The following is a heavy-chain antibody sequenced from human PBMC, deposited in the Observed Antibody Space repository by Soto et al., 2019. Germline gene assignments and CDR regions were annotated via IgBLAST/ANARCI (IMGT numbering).Heavy chain of an antibody. Sequence: EVQLLESGGGLVQPGGSLRLSCAASGFTFSGYAMSWVRQAPGKGLEWVSAISGSGGSTYYADSVKGRFTISRDNSKNTLYLQMNSLRAEDTAVYYCAKGRSYHRYYFDYWGQGTLVTVSS. CDR1: GFTFSGYA. CDR2: ISGSGGST. V-gene: IGHV3-23*01. J-gene: IGHJ4*02. CDR3: AKGRSYHRYYFDY. D-gene: IGHD2-2*01.